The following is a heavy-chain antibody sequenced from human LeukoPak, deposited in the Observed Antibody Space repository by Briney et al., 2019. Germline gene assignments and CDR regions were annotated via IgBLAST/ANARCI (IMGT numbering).Heavy chain of an antibody. CDR2: IWYDGSNK. CDR1: GFTFSSYG. D-gene: IGHD3-22*01. Sequence: GRSLRLSCAASGFTFSSYGMHWVRQAPGKGLEWVAVIWYDGSNKYYADSVKGRFTISRDNSKNTLYLQMNSLRAEDTAVYYCARASYYYDSSGYGVEEYYFDYWGQGTLVTVSS. J-gene: IGHJ4*02. V-gene: IGHV3-33*01. CDR3: ARASYYYDSSGYGVEEYYFDY.